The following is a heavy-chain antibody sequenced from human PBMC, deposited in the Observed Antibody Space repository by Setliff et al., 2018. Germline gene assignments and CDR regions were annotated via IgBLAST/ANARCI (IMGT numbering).Heavy chain of an antibody. J-gene: IGHJ6*03. Sequence: ETLSLTCRVSGGSISSGNYYWGLIRQPPGKGLEWVATIYYSGSTYSNPSLKSRLIISVDAPDNQFSVKLSSVTAADTAVYYCARHKSNGSGSYPSLYMDVWGKGVMVTVSS. CDR2: IYYSGST. D-gene: IGHD3-10*01. CDR1: GGSISSGNYY. CDR3: ARHKSNGSGSYPSLYMDV. V-gene: IGHV4-39*01.